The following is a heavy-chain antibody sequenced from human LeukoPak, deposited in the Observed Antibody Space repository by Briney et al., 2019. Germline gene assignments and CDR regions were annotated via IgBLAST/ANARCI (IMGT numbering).Heavy chain of an antibody. CDR1: GFTFSSYN. Sequence: GGSLRLSCAASGFTFSSYNMNWVRQAPGKGLEWVSSITSSSSYIYYADSVKGRFTISRDNSKNTLYLQMNSLRAEDTAVYYCAKNSRRIVVVPYYFDYWGQGTLVTVSS. D-gene: IGHD3-22*01. CDR3: AKNSRRIVVVPYYFDY. J-gene: IGHJ4*02. CDR2: ITSSSSYI. V-gene: IGHV3-21*04.